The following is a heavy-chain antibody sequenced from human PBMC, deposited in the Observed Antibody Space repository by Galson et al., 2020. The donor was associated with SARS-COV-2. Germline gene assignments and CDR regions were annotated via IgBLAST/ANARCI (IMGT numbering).Heavy chain of an antibody. CDR2: IRSKAYGGTT. D-gene: IGHD5-18*01. Sequence: GGSLRLSCTASGFTFGDYAMSWFRQAPGKGLEWVGFIRSKAYGGTTENAASVKGRFTISRDDSKSIAYLQMNSLTTEDTAVYYCTRVGEARLLWLSDWFDPWGQGTVVTVAS. V-gene: IGHV3-49*03. CDR1: GFTFGDYA. CDR3: TRVGEARLLWLSDWFDP. J-gene: IGHJ5*02.